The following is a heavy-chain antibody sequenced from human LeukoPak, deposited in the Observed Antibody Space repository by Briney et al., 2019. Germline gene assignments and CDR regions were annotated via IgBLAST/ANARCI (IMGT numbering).Heavy chain of an antibody. V-gene: IGHV3-21*01. J-gene: IGHJ3*02. CDR2: ITTTGNYK. Sequence: GGSLRLSCAASGFSFNTYSMNWVRQAPGKGLEWVSSITTTGNYKYYADSVKGRFAISRDNAKNSLYLQMNSLRGEDTAVYHCVRGEENGHESDGAFHIWGQGTMVTVSS. D-gene: IGHD5-24*01. CDR3: VRGEENGHESDGAFHI. CDR1: GFSFNTYS.